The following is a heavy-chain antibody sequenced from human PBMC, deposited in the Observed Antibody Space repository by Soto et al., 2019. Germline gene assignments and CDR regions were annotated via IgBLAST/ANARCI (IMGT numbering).Heavy chain of an antibody. CDR1: GDSISSGNKS. CDR3: ASVPSSFDYHYAIAV. CDR2: IFSSGTT. Sequence: SETLSLTCTVSGDSISSGNKSWSWIRQPPGKGLEWIGYIFSSGTTYYNPSLKSRLTMSLDASQNQFSLKLNSLTDADTAVYFCASVPSSFDYHYAIAVCAQRSTVTGSS. J-gene: IGHJ6*01. D-gene: IGHD6-6*01. V-gene: IGHV4-30-4*01.